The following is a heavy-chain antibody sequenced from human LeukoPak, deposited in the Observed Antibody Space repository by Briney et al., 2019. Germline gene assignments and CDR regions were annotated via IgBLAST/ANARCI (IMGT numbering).Heavy chain of an antibody. CDR2: IYYSGTT. V-gene: IGHV4-31*03. Sequence: SETLSLTCTVSGVSMSSGGNYWSWIRQHPGKGREWIGYIYYSGTTQYNPSFKSRITIPVDASNNQFSLRLSSVPAADPAEYYCARRGQGYYDSSGTFDYWRQATLVTVS. D-gene: IGHD3-22*01. CDR3: ARRGQGYYDSSGTFDY. CDR1: GVSMSSGGNY. J-gene: IGHJ4*02.